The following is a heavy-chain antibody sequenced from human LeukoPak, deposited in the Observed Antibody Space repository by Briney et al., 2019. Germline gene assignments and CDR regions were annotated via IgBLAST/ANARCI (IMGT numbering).Heavy chain of an antibody. CDR1: GFTFSSYE. CDR2: ISSSGSTI. Sequence: GGSLRLSCAASGFTFSSYEMNWVRQAPGKGLEWVSYISSSGSTIYYADSVKGRFTISRDNAKNSLYLQMNSLRAEDTAVYYCARAGYCINGVCRGDFDYWGQGTLVTVSS. V-gene: IGHV3-48*03. J-gene: IGHJ4*02. CDR3: ARAGYCINGVCRGDFDY. D-gene: IGHD2-8*01.